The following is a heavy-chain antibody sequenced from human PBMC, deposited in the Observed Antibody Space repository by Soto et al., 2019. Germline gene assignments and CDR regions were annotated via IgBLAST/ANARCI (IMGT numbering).Heavy chain of an antibody. Sequence: QVQLVESGGGVVQPGRSLRLSCVASGFTFSSYGMHWVRQAPGKGLEWVAVVWYDGGNEYYADSVRGRFTISRDNSKKTLYLQMKSLRVDDTAVYYCARGCRDCSSTSCHLGDYWGQGTLVTVSS. CDR2: VWYDGGNE. CDR1: GFTFSSYG. D-gene: IGHD2-2*01. J-gene: IGHJ4*02. CDR3: ARGCRDCSSTSCHLGDY. V-gene: IGHV3-33*01.